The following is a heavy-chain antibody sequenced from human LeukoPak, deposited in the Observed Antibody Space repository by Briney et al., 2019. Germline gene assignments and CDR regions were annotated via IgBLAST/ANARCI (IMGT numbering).Heavy chain of an antibody. CDR1: GFTFTSYA. CDR2: FSGASTT. D-gene: IGHD5-12*01. Sequence: GGSLRLSCAASGFTFTSYAMSWVRQAPGKGLEWVSTFSGASTTSYADAVKGRVTISRDNAKNSLYLQMNSLRAEDTAVYYCARERVTTTAFDIWGQGTMVTVSS. V-gene: IGHV3-23*01. J-gene: IGHJ3*02. CDR3: ARERVTTTAFDI.